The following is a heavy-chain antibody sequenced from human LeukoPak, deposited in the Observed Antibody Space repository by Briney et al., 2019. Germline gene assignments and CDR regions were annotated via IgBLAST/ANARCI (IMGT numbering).Heavy chain of an antibody. Sequence: GSLRLSCAASGFTFSNYWMSWIRQPPGKGLEWIGSIYYSGSTYYNPSLKSRVTISVDTSKNQFSLKLSSVTAADAAVYYCARDLGGSYFDYWGQGTLVTVSS. CDR2: IYYSGST. V-gene: IGHV4-39*07. CDR1: GFTFSNYW. CDR3: ARDLGGSYFDY. J-gene: IGHJ4*02. D-gene: IGHD1-26*01.